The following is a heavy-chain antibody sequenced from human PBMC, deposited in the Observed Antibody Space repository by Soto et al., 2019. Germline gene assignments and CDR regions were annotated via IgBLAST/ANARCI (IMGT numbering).Heavy chain of an antibody. V-gene: IGHV4-34*01. Sequence: SETLSLTCAVYGGSFSGNYWTWIRQPPGKGLEWIGEVNHSGSAKHNPSLKSRVTISVDTSKNQISLKLTSLTAADTALYYCVRRYCSSTSCLAGFDPWGRGPQVTVYS. J-gene: IGHJ5*02. D-gene: IGHD2-2*01. CDR3: VRRYCSSTSCLAGFDP. CDR1: GGSFSGNY. CDR2: VNHSGSA.